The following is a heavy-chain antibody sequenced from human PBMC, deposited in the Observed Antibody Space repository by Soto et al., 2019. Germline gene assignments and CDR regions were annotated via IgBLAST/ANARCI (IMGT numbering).Heavy chain of an antibody. CDR3: AARHFWSRPWTDRRLDY. CDR2: SYYSGTT. V-gene: IGHV4-39*02. Sequence: SEPLSLTCTVSGASISGHSYYWTWIRQPPGKGLEWIGSSYYSGTTYFNPSLKSRATISVDTSKNHFSLKLTSVTAADTAVYYCAARHFWSRPWTDRRLDYWGQGTLVTVSS. CDR1: GASISGHSYY. J-gene: IGHJ4*02. D-gene: IGHD3-3*02.